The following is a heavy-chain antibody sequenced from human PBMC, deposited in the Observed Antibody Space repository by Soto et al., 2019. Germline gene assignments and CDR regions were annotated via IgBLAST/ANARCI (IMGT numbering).Heavy chain of an antibody. CDR1: GFTFSGSA. CDR3: TGLLYYYDSSGYQSGFDY. Sequence: GGSLRLSCAASGFTFSGSAMHWVRQASGKGLEWVGRIRSKANSYATAYAASVKGRFTISRDDSKNTAYLQMNSLKTEDTAVYYCTGLLYYYDSSGYQSGFDYWGQGTLVTVS. CDR2: IRSKANSYAT. J-gene: IGHJ4*02. D-gene: IGHD3-22*01. V-gene: IGHV3-73*01.